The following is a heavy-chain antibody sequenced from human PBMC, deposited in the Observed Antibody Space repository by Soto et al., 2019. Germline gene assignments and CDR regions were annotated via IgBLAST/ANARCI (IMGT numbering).Heavy chain of an antibody. CDR3: ARVLAATKFFDY. J-gene: IGHJ4*02. CDR2: INAGNGNT. D-gene: IGHD6-13*01. CDR1: GYTFTSYA. V-gene: IGHV1-3*01. Sequence: QVQLVQSGAEVKKPGASVKVSCKASGYTFTSYAMHWVRQAPGQRLEWMGWINAGNGNTKYSQKFQGRVTITRDTSASTAYMELGSLRSEDTAVYYCARVLAATKFFDYWGQGTLVTVSS.